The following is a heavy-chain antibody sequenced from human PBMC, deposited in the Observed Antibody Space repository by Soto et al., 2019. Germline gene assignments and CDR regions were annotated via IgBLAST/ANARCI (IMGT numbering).Heavy chain of an antibody. Sequence: QVQLVQSGAEVKKPGSSVKVSCKASGGTFSSYTISWVRQAPGQGLEWMGRIIPILGIANYAQKFQGRVTITADKSTSTAYMERSSLRSEDTAVYYCASLTVALDYGHIWGSSWGQGTLVTVSS. CDR1: GGTFSSYT. D-gene: IGHD3-16*01. CDR2: IIPILGIA. CDR3: ASLTVALDYGHIWGSS. V-gene: IGHV1-69*02. J-gene: IGHJ5*02.